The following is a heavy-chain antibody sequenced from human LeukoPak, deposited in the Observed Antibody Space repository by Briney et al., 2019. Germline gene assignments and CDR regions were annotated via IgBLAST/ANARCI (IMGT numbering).Heavy chain of an antibody. CDR3: ASLKGLFDYFDY. D-gene: IGHD3-22*01. Sequence: PGGSLRLSCVAFGFIVRNTYMSWARQATGKGLEWVSVLYNAGSTYYADSVKGRFTISRDNSKNTLYLQMYSLRAEDTAVYYCASLKGLFDYFDYWGQGILVTVYS. J-gene: IGHJ4*02. CDR1: GFIVRNTY. V-gene: IGHV3-53*01. CDR2: LYNAGST.